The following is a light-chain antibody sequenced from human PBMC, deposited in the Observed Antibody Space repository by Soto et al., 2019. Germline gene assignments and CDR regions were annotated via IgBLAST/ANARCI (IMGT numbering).Light chain of an antibody. CDR1: SSDIGGYYY. CDR3: GSWDSSLSAYV. CDR2: DDD. V-gene: IGLV1-51*01. J-gene: IGLJ1*01. Sequence: QSALAQPASVSGSPGQSITISCTGTSSDIGGYYYVSWYQQLPGTAPKLLIYDDDKRPSGIPDRFSGSKSGTSATLGITGFQTGDEADHYCGSWDSSLSAYVFGTGTKVTVL.